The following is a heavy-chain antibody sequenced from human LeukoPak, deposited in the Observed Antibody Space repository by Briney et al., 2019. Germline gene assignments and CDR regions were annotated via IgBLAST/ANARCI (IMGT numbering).Heavy chain of an antibody. Sequence: PSETLSLTCTVSGGSISSSSYYWGWIRQPPGKGLEWIGEINHSGSTNYNPSLKSRVTISVDTSKNQFSLKLSSVTAADTAVYYCAKDYSRSRVRGVMDVWGQGTTVTVSS. V-gene: IGHV4-39*07. D-gene: IGHD3-10*01. CDR3: AKDYSRSRVRGVMDV. CDR2: INHSGST. CDR1: GGSISSSSYY. J-gene: IGHJ6*02.